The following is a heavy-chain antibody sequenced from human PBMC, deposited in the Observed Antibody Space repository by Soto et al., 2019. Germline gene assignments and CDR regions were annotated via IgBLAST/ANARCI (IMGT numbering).Heavy chain of an antibody. V-gene: IGHV3-30*18. J-gene: IGHJ4*02. Sequence: GGSLRLSCAASGFTFSIYGMHWVRQAPGKGLEWVAVISYDGSNKYYADSVKGRFTISRDNSKNTLYLQMNSLRAEDTAVYYCAKDHCGGDCYSFDYWGQGTLVTVSS. CDR3: AKDHCGGDCYSFDY. CDR1: GFTFSIYG. CDR2: ISYDGSNK. D-gene: IGHD2-21*02.